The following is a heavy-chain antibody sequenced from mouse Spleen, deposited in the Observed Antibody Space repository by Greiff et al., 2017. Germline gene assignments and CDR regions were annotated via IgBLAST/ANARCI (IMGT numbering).Heavy chain of an antibody. Sequence: DVQLQESGPGLVKPSQSLSLTCSVTGYSITSGYYWNWIRQFPGNKLEWMGYISYDGSNNYNPSLKNRISITRDTSKNQFFLKLNSVTTEDTATYYCAREVRRDWYFDVWGAGTTVTVSS. D-gene: IGHD2-14*01. V-gene: IGHV3-6*01. CDR2: ISYDGSN. J-gene: IGHJ1*01. CDR3: AREVRRDWYFDV. CDR1: GYSITSGYY.